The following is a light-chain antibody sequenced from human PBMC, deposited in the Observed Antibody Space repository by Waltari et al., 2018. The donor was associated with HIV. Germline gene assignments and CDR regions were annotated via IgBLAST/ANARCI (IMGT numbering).Light chain of an antibody. CDR2: RND. J-gene: IGLJ1*01. CDR3: AAWDDSLSGFV. CDR1: ISNIGNNY. Sequence: QSVLAQPPSASGTPGQRVTISCSGNISNIGNNYVYWYQHFPGTAPKRLIYRNDQRPSGVPDRFSGSKSGTSASLAIGGLRSEDEAQYYCAAWDDSLSGFVFGTGTEITVL. V-gene: IGLV1-47*01.